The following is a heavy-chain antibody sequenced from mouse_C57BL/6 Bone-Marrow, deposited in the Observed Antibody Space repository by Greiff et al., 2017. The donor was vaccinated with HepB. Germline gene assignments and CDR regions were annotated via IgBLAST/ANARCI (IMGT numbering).Heavy chain of an antibody. J-gene: IGHJ2*01. V-gene: IGHV5-9-1*02. D-gene: IGHD1-1*01. CDR3: TRDYYGSSYRFDY. Sequence: EVKLVESGEGLVKPGGSLKLSCAASGFTLSSYAMSWVRQTPEKRLEWVAYISSGGDYIYYADTVKGRFTISRDNARNTLYLQMSSLKSEDTAMYYCTRDYYGSSYRFDYWGQGTTLTVSS. CDR2: ISSGGDYI. CDR1: GFTLSSYA.